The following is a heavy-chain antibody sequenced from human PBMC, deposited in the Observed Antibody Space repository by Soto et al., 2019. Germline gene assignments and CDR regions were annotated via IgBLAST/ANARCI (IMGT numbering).Heavy chain of an antibody. V-gene: IGHV3-21*01. D-gene: IGHD3-22*01. CDR1: GFTFSSYS. J-gene: IGHJ6*02. CDR3: VIGTDDSSGYYYDYYYGMDV. CDR2: ISSNSSNI. Sequence: GGSLRLSCAASGFTFSSYSMNWVRQAPGKGLELVSSISSNSSNIYYADSVKGRFTISRDNSKNTLYLQMSSLRAEDTAVYYCVIGTDDSSGYYYDYYYGMDVWGQGTTVTVSS.